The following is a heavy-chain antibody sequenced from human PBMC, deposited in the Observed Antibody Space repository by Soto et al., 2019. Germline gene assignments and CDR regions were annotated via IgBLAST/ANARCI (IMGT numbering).Heavy chain of an antibody. Sequence: GGSLRLSCAASGFSFSNYWVHWVRQAPGKGLVWVSRIKSDGSTTNYADSVKGRFTISRDNARNTVYLQMNSLGVEDTAVYYCXTTAGAXWFDPWGHGALVTVSS. CDR1: GFSFSNYW. V-gene: IGHV3-74*01. D-gene: IGHD6-19*01. CDR2: IKSDGSTT. J-gene: IGHJ5*02. CDR3: XTTAGAXWFDP.